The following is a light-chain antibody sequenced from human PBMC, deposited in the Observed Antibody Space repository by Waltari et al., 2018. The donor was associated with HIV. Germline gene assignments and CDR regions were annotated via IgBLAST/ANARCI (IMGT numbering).Light chain of an antibody. Sequence: SDELTQPPSVSGSPGQPASIPCSRHYLRDNYVCWYQQKPGQSPVLVIYQDNKRPSRIPERFSGSNSGNTATLTISGTQALDEADYYCQAWDSSTAIFGGGTELTVL. J-gene: IGLJ2*01. CDR2: QDN. V-gene: IGLV3-1*01. CDR3: QAWDSSTAI. CDR1: YLRDNY.